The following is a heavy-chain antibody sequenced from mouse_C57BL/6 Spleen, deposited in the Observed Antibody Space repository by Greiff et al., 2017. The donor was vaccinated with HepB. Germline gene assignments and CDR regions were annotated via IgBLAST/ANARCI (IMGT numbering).Heavy chain of an antibody. D-gene: IGHD3-2*02. CDR2: IDPSDSYT. V-gene: IGHV1-69*01. Sequence: QVQLQQPGAELVMPGASVKLSCKASGYTFTSYWMHWVKQRPGQGLEWIGEIDPSDSYTNYNQKFKGKSTLTVDKSSITAYMQLSSLTSEDAAVYYCAMRTAQATGWFAYWGQGTLVTVSA. CDR1: GYTFTSYW. CDR3: AMRTAQATGWFAY. J-gene: IGHJ3*01.